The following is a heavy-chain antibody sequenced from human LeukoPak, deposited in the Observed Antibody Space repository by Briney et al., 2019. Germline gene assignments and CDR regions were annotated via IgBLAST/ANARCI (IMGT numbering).Heavy chain of an antibody. J-gene: IGHJ4*02. V-gene: IGHV3-21*01. CDR1: GFTFSDYG. CDR2: ISSSSTSI. D-gene: IGHD3-10*01. CDR3: ARSGVVAVLFPTDFDY. Sequence: GGSLRVSCAASGFTFSDYGMNWVRQAPGKGLEWVSFISSSSTSIYYAASVKGRFTISRDNAGSSLFLRMNSLRDEDTAVYYCARSGVVAVLFPTDFDYWGQGPLVTVSS.